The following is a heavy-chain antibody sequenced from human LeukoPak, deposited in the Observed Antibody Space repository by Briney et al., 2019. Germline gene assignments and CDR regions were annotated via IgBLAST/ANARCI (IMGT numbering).Heavy chain of an antibody. CDR3: AKGAGGSYGLYYFDY. Sequence: GGSLRLSCAASGFTFSSYAMSWVRQAPGKGLEWVSAISGSGGSTYYADSVKGRFTISRDNSKNTLYLQMNSLRAEDTAIYYCAKGAGGSYGLYYFDYWGQGALVTVSS. V-gene: IGHV3-23*01. J-gene: IGHJ4*02. CDR2: ISGSGGST. CDR1: GFTFSSYA. D-gene: IGHD3-10*01.